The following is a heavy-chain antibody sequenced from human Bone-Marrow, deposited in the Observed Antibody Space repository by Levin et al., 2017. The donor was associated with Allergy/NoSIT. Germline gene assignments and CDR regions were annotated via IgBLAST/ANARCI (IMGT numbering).Heavy chain of an antibody. V-gene: IGHV3-15*01. Sequence: GGSLRLSCAASGFTFSNAWMSWVRQAPGKGLEWVGRIKSKTDGGTTDYAAPVKGRFTISRDDSKNTLYLQMNSLKTEDTAVYYCTTDQDSYGAFDYWGQGTLVTVSS. CDR2: IKSKTDGGTT. CDR1: GFTFSNAW. J-gene: IGHJ4*02. D-gene: IGHD5-18*01. CDR3: TTDQDSYGAFDY.